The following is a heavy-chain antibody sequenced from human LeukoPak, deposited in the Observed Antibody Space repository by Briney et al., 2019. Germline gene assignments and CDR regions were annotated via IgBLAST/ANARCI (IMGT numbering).Heavy chain of an antibody. V-gene: IGHV1-2*04. D-gene: IGHD3-10*01. J-gene: IGHJ5*02. CDR2: ISPNSGGT. CDR3: ARDLSSPLAGYYYGSGSTWFDP. CDR1: GYTFTGYY. Sequence: ASVKVSCKASGYTFTGYYMHWVRQAPGQGLEWMGWISPNSGGTNYAQKFQGWVTMTRDTSISTAYMELSRLRSDDTAVYYCARDLSSPLAGYYYGSGSTWFDPWGQGTLVTVSS.